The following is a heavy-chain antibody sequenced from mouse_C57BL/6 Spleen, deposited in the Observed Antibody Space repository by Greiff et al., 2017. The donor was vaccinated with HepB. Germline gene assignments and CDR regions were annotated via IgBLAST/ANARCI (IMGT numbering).Heavy chain of an antibody. CDR2: IDPSDSYT. J-gene: IGHJ2*01. CDR1: GYTFTSYW. CDR3: ASGYGSSYYFDY. V-gene: IGHV1-59*01. Sequence: QVQLKQPGAELVRPGTSVKLSCKASGYTFTSYWMHWVKQRPGQGLEWIGVIDPSDSYTNYKQKFKGKATLTVDTSSSTAYMQLSSRTSEDSAVYYCASGYGSSYYFDYWGQGTTLTVSS. D-gene: IGHD1-1*01.